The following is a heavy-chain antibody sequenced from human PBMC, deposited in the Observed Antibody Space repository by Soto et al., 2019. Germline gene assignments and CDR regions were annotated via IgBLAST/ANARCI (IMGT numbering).Heavy chain of an antibody. CDR1: GFTFSSYS. J-gene: IGHJ5*02. CDR2: ISSSSSYI. Sequence: EVQLVESGGGLVKPGGSLRLSCAASGFTFSSYSMNWVRQAPGKGLEWVSSISSSSSYIYYPDSVKGRFTISRDNPKNLQYLQMNSPGAEETAVYYCARDTPPNGVIVAHQGWFDPWGQGTLVTVSS. D-gene: IGHD5-12*01. V-gene: IGHV3-21*01. CDR3: ARDTPPNGVIVAHQGWFDP.